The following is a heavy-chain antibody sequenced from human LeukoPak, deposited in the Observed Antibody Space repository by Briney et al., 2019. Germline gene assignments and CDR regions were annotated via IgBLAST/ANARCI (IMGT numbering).Heavy chain of an antibody. CDR3: AKAGIGVVGYFDY. J-gene: IGHJ4*02. CDR1: GFXFSSYA. V-gene: IGHV3-23*01. Sequence: GGSLRLSCAASGFXFSSYAISWVRQAPGKGLEWVSAIRGSGGGTYHADSVKGRFTISRDNSKNTLYLQMNSLRDEDTALYYCAKAGIGVVGYFDYWGQGTLVTVSS. D-gene: IGHD6-19*01. CDR2: IRGSGGGT.